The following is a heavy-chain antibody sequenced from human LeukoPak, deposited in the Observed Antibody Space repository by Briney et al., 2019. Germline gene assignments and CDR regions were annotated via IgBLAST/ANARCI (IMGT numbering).Heavy chain of an antibody. J-gene: IGHJ6*02. CDR1: GGSFSGYY. D-gene: IGHD3-16*01. CDR2: INHSGST. CDR3: ARVFVTEATFYYNYGMDV. Sequence: PSETLSLTCAVYGGSFSGYYWSWIRQPPGKGLEWIGEINHSGSTNYNPSLKSRVTISVDTSKNQFSLKVSSVTAADTAVYYCARVFVTEATFYYNYGMDVWGQGTTVTVSS. V-gene: IGHV4-34*01.